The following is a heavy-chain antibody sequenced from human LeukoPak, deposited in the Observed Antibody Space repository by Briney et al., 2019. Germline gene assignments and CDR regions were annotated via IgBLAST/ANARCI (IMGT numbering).Heavy chain of an antibody. CDR3: ARAVYDSSGYHRYYFDY. D-gene: IGHD3-22*01. J-gene: IGHJ4*02. CDR2: ISAYNGNT. Sequence: ASVKVSCKASGYTFTSYGISWVRQAPGQGLEWMGWISAYNGNTNYAQKLQGRVTMTTDTSTSTAYMELRSLRSDDTAVYYCARAVYDSSGYHRYYFDYWGQGTLVTVSS. CDR1: GYTFTSYG. V-gene: IGHV1-18*01.